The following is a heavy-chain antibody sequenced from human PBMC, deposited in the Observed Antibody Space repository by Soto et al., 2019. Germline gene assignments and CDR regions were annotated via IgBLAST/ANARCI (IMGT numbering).Heavy chain of an antibody. J-gene: IGHJ3*02. Sequence: QVQLVQSGAEVKKPGASVKCSFKASGYTFTPYAMHWVRQAPGERLEWMGWFSPDTGNRKYSQKLQDRVTITGDTSASPLYIELSGLRSEDTAAYYCALRGDGDDFDSWGQGTMVTAS. V-gene: IGHV1-3*01. CDR1: GYTFTPYA. D-gene: IGHD3-16*01. CDR2: FSPDTGNR. CDR3: ALRGDGDDFDS.